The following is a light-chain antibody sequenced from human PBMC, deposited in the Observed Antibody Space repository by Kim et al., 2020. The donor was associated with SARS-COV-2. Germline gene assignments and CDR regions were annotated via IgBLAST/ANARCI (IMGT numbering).Light chain of an antibody. Sequence: EIVLTQSPATLSLSPGERATLSCRASQSISSYLAWYQQKPGQAPRLLIYDASNRATGIPARFSGSGSGTDFTLTISSLEPEDFAVYSCQQRGNWPLTFGGGTKLEI. CDR3: QQRGNWPLT. CDR2: DAS. CDR1: QSISSY. V-gene: IGKV3-11*01. J-gene: IGKJ4*01.